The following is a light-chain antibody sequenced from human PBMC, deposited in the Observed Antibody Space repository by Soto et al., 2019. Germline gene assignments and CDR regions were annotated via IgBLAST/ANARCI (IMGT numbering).Light chain of an antibody. Sequence: QSALTQPASVSGSPGQSIAISCTGTSSDVGAYDYVSWYQQHPGKAPKLMIYDVSNRPSGVSNRFSGSKSANTASLTISGLQAEDEADYYCTSYTSSGNYDFGTGTKLTVL. CDR3: TSYTSSGNYD. CDR1: SSDVGAYDY. CDR2: DVS. J-gene: IGLJ1*01. V-gene: IGLV2-14*01.